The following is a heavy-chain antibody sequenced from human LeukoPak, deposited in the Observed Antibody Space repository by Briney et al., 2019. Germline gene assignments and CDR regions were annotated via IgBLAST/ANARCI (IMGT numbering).Heavy chain of an antibody. CDR2: ISGSGGST. V-gene: IGHV3-23*01. CDR3: AKDPLWGYYYDSSGYYPSDY. CDR1: GFTVSSNY. Sequence: GGSLRLSCAASGFTVSSNYMSWVRQAPGKGLEWVSAISGSGGSTYYADSVKGRFTISRDNSKNTLYLQMNSLRAEDTAVYYCAKDPLWGYYYDSSGYYPSDYWGQGTLVTVSS. D-gene: IGHD3-22*01. J-gene: IGHJ4*02.